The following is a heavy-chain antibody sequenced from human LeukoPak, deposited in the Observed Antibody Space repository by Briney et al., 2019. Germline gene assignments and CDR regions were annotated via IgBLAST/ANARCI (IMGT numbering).Heavy chain of an antibody. CDR2: FDPEDGET. V-gene: IGHV1-24*01. CDR3: ATVAGYSSSWYRGQYYYGMDV. J-gene: IGHJ6*02. Sequence: ASVKVSCKVPGYTLTELSMHWVRQAPGKGLEWMGGFDPEDGETIYAQKFQGRVTMTEDTSTDTAYMELSSLRSEDTAVYYCATVAGYSSSWYRGQYYYGMDVWGQGTTVTVSS. D-gene: IGHD6-13*01. CDR1: GYTLTELS.